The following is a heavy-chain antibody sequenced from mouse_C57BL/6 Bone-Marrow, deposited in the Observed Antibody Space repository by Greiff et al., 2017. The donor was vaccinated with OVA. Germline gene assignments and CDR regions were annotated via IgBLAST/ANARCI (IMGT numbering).Heavy chain of an antibody. D-gene: IGHD2-1*01. Sequence: EVHLVESGGDLVKPGGSLKLSCAASGFTFSSYGMSWVRQTPDKRLEWVATISSGGSYTYYPDSVKGRFTIPRDNAKNTLYLLMSSLKSEYTAIYYCTRLYYGNFYFDYWGQGTTLTVSS. CDR3: TRLYYGNFYFDY. CDR1: GFTFSSYG. V-gene: IGHV5-6*01. CDR2: ISSGGSYT. J-gene: IGHJ2*01.